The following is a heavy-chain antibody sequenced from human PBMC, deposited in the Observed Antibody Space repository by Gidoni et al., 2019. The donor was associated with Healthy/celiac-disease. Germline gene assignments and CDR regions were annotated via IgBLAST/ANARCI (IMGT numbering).Heavy chain of an antibody. Sequence: EVPLLESGGGLVQPGGSLRLSCAASGFTVSSYARSWVRQAPGKGLEWVSAISGSGGSTYYADTVKGRFTISRDNSKNTLYLQRNSLRAEDTAVYYCAKDPTYDGGYWGQGTLVTVSS. V-gene: IGHV3-23*01. CDR3: AKDPTYDGGY. CDR2: ISGSGGST. J-gene: IGHJ4*02. CDR1: GFTVSSYA. D-gene: IGHD3-3*01.